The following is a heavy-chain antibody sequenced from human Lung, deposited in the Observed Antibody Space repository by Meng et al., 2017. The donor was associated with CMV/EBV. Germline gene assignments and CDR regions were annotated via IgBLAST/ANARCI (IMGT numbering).Heavy chain of an antibody. J-gene: IGHJ6*04. CDR1: GGTXSNYA. Sequence: SXXVSXKASGGTXSNYAFSWVRQAPGQGLEWMGGIIPIFGIANYAQKFQGRVTIATDESTSTAYMELISLRPEDTAVYYCARDRTGDCSSTSCYNYDYYYGMDVXGEGXTVTVSS. V-gene: IGHV1-69*05. D-gene: IGHD2-2*02. CDR3: ARDRTGDCSSTSCYNYDYYYGMDV. CDR2: IIPIFGIA.